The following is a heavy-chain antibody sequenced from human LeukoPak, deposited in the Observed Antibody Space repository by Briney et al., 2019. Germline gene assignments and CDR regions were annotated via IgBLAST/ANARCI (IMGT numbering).Heavy chain of an antibody. CDR2: MSGSGGTT. CDR1: GFTFSSYS. V-gene: IGHV3-23*01. CDR3: AKGRTAVRDTFDI. J-gene: IGHJ3*02. D-gene: IGHD1-1*01. Sequence: PGGSLRLSCVASGFTFSSYSMSWVRQAPGKGLEWVSAMSGSGGTTDYAASVRGRFTVSRDNSKNTLYLQMSSLRAEDTTRYYCAKGRTAVRDTFDIWGQGAVVTVSS.